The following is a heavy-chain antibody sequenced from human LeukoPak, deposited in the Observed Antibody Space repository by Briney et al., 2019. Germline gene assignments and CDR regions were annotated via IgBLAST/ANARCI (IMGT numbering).Heavy chain of an antibody. CDR3: AKEYSSGWGLDY. Sequence: GGSLRLSCAASGFSFDDYAMHWVRQAPGKGLEWVSGISWNSGNIGYADSVKGRFTISRDNSKNTLYLQMNSLRAEDTAVYYCAKEYSSGWGLDYWGQGTLVTVSS. J-gene: IGHJ4*02. CDR2: ISWNSGNI. D-gene: IGHD6-19*01. CDR1: GFSFDDYA. V-gene: IGHV3-9*01.